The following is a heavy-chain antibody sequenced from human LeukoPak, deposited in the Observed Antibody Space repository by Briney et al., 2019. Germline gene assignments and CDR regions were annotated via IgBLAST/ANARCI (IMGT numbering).Heavy chain of an antibody. D-gene: IGHD5-18*01. J-gene: IGHJ4*02. V-gene: IGHV4-31*03. CDR1: GGAISSGGYY. Sequence: SQTLCLTCTVSGGAISSGGYYWSWIRQHPGKGLEWIGYIYYSGSTYYNPSLKSRVTISVDTSTNQFSLKLSSVTAADTAVYYCAREDTAMGYFDYWGQGTLVTVSP. CDR2: IYYSGST. CDR3: AREDTAMGYFDY.